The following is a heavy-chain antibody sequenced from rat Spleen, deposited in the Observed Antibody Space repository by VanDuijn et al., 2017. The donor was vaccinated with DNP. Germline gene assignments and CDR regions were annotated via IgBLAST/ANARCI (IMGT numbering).Heavy chain of an antibody. V-gene: IGHV2-63*01. Sequence: QVQLKESGPGLVQPSQTLSLTCTVSGFSLTSYTVSWVRQPSGKGLEWMGRMRYNGDTSYNSALKSRLSISRDTSKSQVFLKMNSLQTEDTAMYFCARYYGYNYYAMDAWGQGTSVTVSS. CDR2: MRYNGDT. CDR3: ARYYGYNYYAMDA. J-gene: IGHJ4*01. CDR1: GFSLTSYT. D-gene: IGHD1-9*01.